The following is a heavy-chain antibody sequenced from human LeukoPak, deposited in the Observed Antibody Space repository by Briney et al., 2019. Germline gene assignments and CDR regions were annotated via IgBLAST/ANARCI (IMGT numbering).Heavy chain of an antibody. D-gene: IGHD2-15*01. J-gene: IGHJ4*02. CDR3: ARSQLPLSGFDY. Sequence: PSETLSLTCTVSGGSISNGDYYWSWIRQPPGKGVEWIGYIYYSGSTYYNLSLKSRVTISVDTSKNQFSLKLSSVTAADTAVYYCARSQLPLSGFDYWGQGTLVTVSS. CDR1: GGSISNGDYY. V-gene: IGHV4-30-4*01. CDR2: IYYSGST.